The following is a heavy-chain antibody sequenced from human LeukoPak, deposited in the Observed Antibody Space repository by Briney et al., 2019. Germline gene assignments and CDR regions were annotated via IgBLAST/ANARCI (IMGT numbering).Heavy chain of an antibody. J-gene: IGHJ4*02. CDR2: IRYDGTNK. V-gene: IGHV3-30*02. D-gene: IGHD6-13*01. CDR3: ARDPAAAGDY. CDR1: GFSFSSYG. Sequence: PGGSLRLSCAASGFSFSSYGMHWVRQAPGKGLEWVAFIRYDGTNKYYADSVKARFTISRDNAKNSLYLQMNSLRAEDTAVYYCARDPAAAGDYWGQGTLVTVSS.